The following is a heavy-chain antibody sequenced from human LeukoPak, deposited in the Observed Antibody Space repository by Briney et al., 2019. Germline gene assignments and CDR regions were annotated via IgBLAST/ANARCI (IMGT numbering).Heavy chain of an antibody. CDR3: AREGYSSAHDAFDI. J-gene: IGHJ3*02. CDR1: GFTFSSYA. V-gene: IGHV3-30-3*01. Sequence: GGSLRLSCAASGFTFSSYAMHWVRQAPGKGLEWVAVISYDGSNKYYADSVKGRFTISRDNSKNTLYLQMNSLRAEDTAVYYCAREGYSSAHDAFDIWGQGTMVTVSS. CDR2: ISYDGSNK. D-gene: IGHD6-25*01.